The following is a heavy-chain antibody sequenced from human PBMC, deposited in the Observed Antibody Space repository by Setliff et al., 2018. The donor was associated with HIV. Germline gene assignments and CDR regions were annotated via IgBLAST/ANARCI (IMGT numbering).Heavy chain of an antibody. V-gene: IGHV1-18*01. CDR3: AKIAQPDYYDSSDYYPRGAFDI. CDR2: ISAYNGNT. Sequence: GASVKVSCKASGYTFTSYGISWVRQAPGQGLEWMGWISAYNGNTNYAQKLQGRVTMTTDTSTSTAYMELRSLRSDDTAVYYCAKIAQPDYYDSSDYYPRGAFDIWGQGTMVTVSS. CDR1: GYTFTSYG. D-gene: IGHD3-22*01. J-gene: IGHJ3*02.